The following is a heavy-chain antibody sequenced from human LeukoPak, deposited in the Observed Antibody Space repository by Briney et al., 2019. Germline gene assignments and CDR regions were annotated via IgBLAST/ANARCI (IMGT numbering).Heavy chain of an antibody. CDR3: ARDLKGPVNDVFDM. V-gene: IGHV3-74*01. CDR1: GFTFKTYW. J-gene: IGHJ3*02. Sequence: PGGSLRLSCAASGFTFKTYWMHWGRQAPGKGLLWVSHSNSDGSSTSYADSVRGRFTISRDNAKNTLYLQMNSLRAEDTAVYYCARDLKGPVNDVFDMWGQGTMVTVSS. CDR2: SNSDGSST. D-gene: IGHD4-23*01.